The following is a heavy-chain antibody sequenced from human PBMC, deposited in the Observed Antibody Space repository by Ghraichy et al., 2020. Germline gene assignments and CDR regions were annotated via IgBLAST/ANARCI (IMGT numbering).Heavy chain of an antibody. CDR3: ARGGDYLEY. CDR1: GFTFSSYW. Sequence: GGSLRLSCAASGFTFSSYWMSWVRQAPGKGLEWVTNIKQVGSEKYYVDSVKGRFTISRDNAKNSLYLQMNTLGAEDTAVYYCARGGDYLEYWGQGTLVT. CDR2: IKQVGSEK. D-gene: IGHD4-17*01. J-gene: IGHJ4*02. V-gene: IGHV3-7*03.